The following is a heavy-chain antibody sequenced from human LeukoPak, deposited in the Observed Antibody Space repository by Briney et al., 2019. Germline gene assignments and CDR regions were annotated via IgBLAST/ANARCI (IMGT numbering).Heavy chain of an antibody. Sequence: SVKVSCKASGGTFSSYAISWVRQAPGQGLEWMGGIIPIFGTANYAQKFQGRVTITTDESTSTAYMELSSLRSEDAAVYYCASGRGYSYGYPYYFDYWGQGTLVTVSS. V-gene: IGHV1-69*05. CDR2: IIPIFGTA. CDR3: ASGRGYSYGYPYYFDY. CDR1: GGTFSSYA. J-gene: IGHJ4*02. D-gene: IGHD5-18*01.